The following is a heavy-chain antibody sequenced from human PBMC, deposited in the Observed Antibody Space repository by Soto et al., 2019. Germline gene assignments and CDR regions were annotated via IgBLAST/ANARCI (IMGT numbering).Heavy chain of an antibody. CDR1: GYTFTTYA. V-gene: IGHV1-3*01. J-gene: IGHJ4*02. D-gene: IGHD3-3*01. CDR2: INAENGNT. Sequence: ASVKVSCKASGYTFTTYALHWVRQAPGQRLEWMGWINAENGNTKYSQKLQGRVTMTTDTSTSTAYMELRSLRSDDTAVYYCARPPFTIFGVVITPGTVDYWGQGTLVTVSS. CDR3: ARPPFTIFGVVITPGTVDY.